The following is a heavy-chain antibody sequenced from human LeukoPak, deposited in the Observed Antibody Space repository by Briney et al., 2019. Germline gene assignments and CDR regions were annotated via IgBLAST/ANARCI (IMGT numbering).Heavy chain of an antibody. Sequence: ASVKVSCKASGYTFTNYYMHWVRQAPGQGLEWMGGIIPMFGSPNYAQQFQGRLTVTADESTSTVYMDLNSLRSEDTAVYYCARPHCSGGTCRYYVAHWGQGTLVTVSS. CDR2: IIPMFGSP. CDR1: GYTFTNYY. J-gene: IGHJ4*02. D-gene: IGHD2-15*01. V-gene: IGHV1-69*13. CDR3: ARPHCSGGTCRYYVAH.